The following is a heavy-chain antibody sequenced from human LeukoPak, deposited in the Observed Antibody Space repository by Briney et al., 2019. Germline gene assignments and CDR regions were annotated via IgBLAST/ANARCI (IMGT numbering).Heavy chain of an antibody. Sequence: GGSLRLSCAASGFTFNSYAMSWVRQAPGMGLEWVSGISGSGDTTYYADSVEGRFTISRDNSKNTLYLQMNSLRAEDTAVYYCASPLWFGEIYWGQGTLVTVSS. CDR3: ASPLWFGEIY. V-gene: IGHV3-23*01. D-gene: IGHD3-10*01. CDR2: ISGSGDTT. CDR1: GFTFNSYA. J-gene: IGHJ4*02.